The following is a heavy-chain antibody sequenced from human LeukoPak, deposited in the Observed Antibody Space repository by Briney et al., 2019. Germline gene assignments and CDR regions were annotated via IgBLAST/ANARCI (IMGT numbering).Heavy chain of an antibody. Sequence: PGGSLRLSCAASGFTFSSYAMHWVRQAPGKGLEWVAVISYDGSNKYYADSVKGRFTISRDNSKNTLYLQMNSLRAEDTAVYYCAREAMIVVVITNAFDIWGQGTMVTVSS. V-gene: IGHV3-30-3*01. CDR3: AREAMIVVVITNAFDI. J-gene: IGHJ3*02. CDR1: GFTFSSYA. D-gene: IGHD3-22*01. CDR2: ISYDGSNK.